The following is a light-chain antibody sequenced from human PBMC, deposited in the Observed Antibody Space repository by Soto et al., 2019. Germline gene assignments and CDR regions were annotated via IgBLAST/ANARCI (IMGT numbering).Light chain of an antibody. J-gene: IGKJ5*01. CDR3: QQYSSSPRT. CDR1: QTISSGF. V-gene: IGKV3-20*01. CDR2: DAS. Sequence: EIVLTQSPVILDLSPGYRATLSCMASQTISSGFLAWYQQKVGQAPRLLIYDASNRATGVPDRFSGSGSGTDFSLTISRLEPEDFAVYHCQQYSSSPRTFGQGTRLEIK.